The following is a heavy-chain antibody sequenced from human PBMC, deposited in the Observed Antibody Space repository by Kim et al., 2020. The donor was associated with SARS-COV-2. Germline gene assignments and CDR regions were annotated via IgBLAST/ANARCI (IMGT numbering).Heavy chain of an antibody. Sequence: SETLSLTCTVSGGSISSSSYYWGWIRQPPGKGLEWVGSIYYSGSTYYNPSLKSRVTISVDTSKNQFSLKLSSVTAADTAVYYCAGQNWNFDYWGQGTLVTVSS. D-gene: IGHD1-1*01. CDR3: AGQNWNFDY. CDR2: IYYSGST. V-gene: IGHV4-39*01. J-gene: IGHJ4*02. CDR1: GGSISSSSYY.